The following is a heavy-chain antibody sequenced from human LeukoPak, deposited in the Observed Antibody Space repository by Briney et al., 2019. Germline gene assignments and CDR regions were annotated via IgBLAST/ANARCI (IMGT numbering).Heavy chain of an antibody. CDR3: ARPLDSSGYLIDH. Sequence: GGSLRLSCAASGFTFATYSMNWVRQAPGKGLEWVSAISSSSGYMYYADSVRGRFTISRDNAKNSVYLQMNSLRAEDTAVYYCARPLDSSGYLIDHWGQGALVTVSS. D-gene: IGHD3-22*01. V-gene: IGHV3-21*04. CDR2: ISSSSGYM. J-gene: IGHJ4*02. CDR1: GFTFATYS.